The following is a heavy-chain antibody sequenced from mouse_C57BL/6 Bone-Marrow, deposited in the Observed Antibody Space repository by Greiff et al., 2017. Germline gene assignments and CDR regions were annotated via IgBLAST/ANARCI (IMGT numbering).Heavy chain of an antibody. Sequence: VQLQQPGAELVKPGASVKMSCKASGYTFTSYWITWVKQRPGQGLEWIGDIYPGSGSTNYNEKFKSKATLTVDTSSSTDYMQLSSLTSEDSAVYYCAIHIYYDYLYYFDYWGQGTTLTVSS. D-gene: IGHD2-4*01. CDR3: AIHIYYDYLYYFDY. CDR2: IYPGSGST. V-gene: IGHV1-55*01. J-gene: IGHJ2*01. CDR1: GYTFTSYW.